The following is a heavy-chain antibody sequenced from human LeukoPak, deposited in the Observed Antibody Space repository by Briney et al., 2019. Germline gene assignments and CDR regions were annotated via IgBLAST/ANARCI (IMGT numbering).Heavy chain of an antibody. CDR3: ARASMVRGVIPTSWAFDI. CDR2: IGTAGDT. J-gene: IGHJ3*02. V-gene: IGHV3-13*01. Sequence: GGSLRLSCAASGFTFSSYDMHWVRQATGKGLEWVSAIGTAGDTYYPGSVKGRFTISRENAKNSLYLQMNSLRAGDTAVYYCARASMVRGVIPTSWAFDIWXXXTMVTVSS. D-gene: IGHD3-10*01. CDR1: GFTFSSYD.